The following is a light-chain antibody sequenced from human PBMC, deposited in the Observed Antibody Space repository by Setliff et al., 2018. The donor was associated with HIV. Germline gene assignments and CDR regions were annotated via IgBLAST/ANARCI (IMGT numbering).Light chain of an antibody. Sequence: QSALTQPASVSGSPGQSITISCTGTSGDVGRYTLVSWYQQQPGKPPKLMIYQASKRPSGVSNRFSGSKSGNTASLTISGLQAEDEADYYCCSNTGSNTYVFGNGTKVTVL. V-gene: IGLV2-23*01. J-gene: IGLJ1*01. CDR1: SGDVGRYTL. CDR3: CSNTGSNTYV. CDR2: QAS.